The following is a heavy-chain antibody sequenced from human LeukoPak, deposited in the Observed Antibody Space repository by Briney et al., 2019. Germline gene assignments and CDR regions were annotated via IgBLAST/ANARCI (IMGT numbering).Heavy chain of an antibody. CDR3: ASLSGSYYNNLDY. D-gene: IGHD3-10*01. CDR1: GFTFSSYE. V-gene: IGHV3-21*01. J-gene: IGHJ4*02. CDR2: ISSSSSYI. Sequence: GGSLRLSCAASGFTFSSYEMNWVRQAPGKGLEWVSSISSSSSYIYCADSVKGRFTISRDNAKNSLYLQMNSLRAEDTAVYYCASLSGSYYNNLDYWGQGTLVTVSS.